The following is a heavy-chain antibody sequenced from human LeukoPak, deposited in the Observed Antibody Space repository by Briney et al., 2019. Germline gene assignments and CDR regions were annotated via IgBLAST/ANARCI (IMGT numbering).Heavy chain of an antibody. J-gene: IGHJ4*02. V-gene: IGHV3-48*03. CDR2: ISSSGSTI. CDR1: GFTFSSYE. Sequence: GGSLRLSCAASGFTFSSYEMNWVRQAPGKGLEWVSYISSSGSTIYYADSVKGRFTISRDNAKNSLYLQMNSLRAEDTAVYYCAAADYYGSGSYYVFDYWGQGTLVTVSS. CDR3: AAADYYGSGSYYVFDY. D-gene: IGHD3-10*01.